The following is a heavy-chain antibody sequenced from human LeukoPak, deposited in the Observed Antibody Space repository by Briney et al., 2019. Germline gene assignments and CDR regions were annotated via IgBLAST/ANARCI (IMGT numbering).Heavy chain of an antibody. CDR2: ISSTSAYI. Sequence: GGSLRLSCAGSGFALKSYSLTWVRQAPGKGLEWVSSISSTSAYIHYADSVKGRFTISRDNSKNTLYLQMNSLRAEDTAVYYCAKALWPGDYSPAGFDPWGQGTLVTVSS. CDR1: GFALKSYS. CDR3: AKALWPGDYSPAGFDP. V-gene: IGHV3-21*04. J-gene: IGHJ5*02. D-gene: IGHD3-10*01.